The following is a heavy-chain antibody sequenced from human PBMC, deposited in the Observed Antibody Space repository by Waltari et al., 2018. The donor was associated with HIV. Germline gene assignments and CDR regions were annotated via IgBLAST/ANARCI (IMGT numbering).Heavy chain of an antibody. CDR3: ARGPSLRVFRGSRYFNSSLDV. V-gene: IGHV4-34*01. J-gene: IGHJ6*02. CDR2: IDQSGAT. Sequence: QVQLQQWGAGLVKTEETLSLTCLGSGGSFSGLFWTWVRHSPGKGLEWIGEIDQSGATRFNPSLKRRIVISMDTSRSHFALKLSPVSPADTAVYYCARGPSLRVFRGSRYFNSSLDVWGQGTTVTVSS. CDR1: GGSFSGLF. D-gene: IGHD3-3*01.